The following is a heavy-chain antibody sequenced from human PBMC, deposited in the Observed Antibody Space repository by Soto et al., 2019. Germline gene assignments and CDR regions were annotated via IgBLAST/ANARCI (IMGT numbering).Heavy chain of an antibody. Sequence: ASVKVSCKASGYTFTGYYMHWVRQAPGQGLEWMGWINPNSGGTNYAQKFQGRVTMTRDTSISTAYMELSRLRSDDTAVYYCAREYDILTGYGFDPWGQGTLVTVSS. CDR2: INPNSGGT. CDR1: GYTFTGYY. D-gene: IGHD3-9*01. V-gene: IGHV1-2*02. J-gene: IGHJ5*02. CDR3: AREYDILTGYGFDP.